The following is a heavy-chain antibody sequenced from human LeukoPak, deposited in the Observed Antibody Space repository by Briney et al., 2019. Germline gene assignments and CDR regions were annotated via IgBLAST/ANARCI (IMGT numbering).Heavy chain of an antibody. CDR2: IYTKWWT. D-gene: IGHD6-19*01. V-gene: IGHV4-61*02. Sequence: SQTLSLTCTISGGSINSDLYYWAWIRQPAGKRLEWIGRIYTKWWTDYNPSLKSRVTISVDTSKNQFSLKLSFVTAADTAFYYCARGSGWNSFDPWGQGTLVTVSS. CDR3: ARGSGWNSFDP. CDR1: GGSINSDLYY. J-gene: IGHJ5*02.